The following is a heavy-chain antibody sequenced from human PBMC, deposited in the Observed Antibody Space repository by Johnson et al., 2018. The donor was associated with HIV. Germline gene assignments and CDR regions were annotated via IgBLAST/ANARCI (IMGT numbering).Heavy chain of an antibody. CDR3: ARDAGDSVYCSSTSCYAAFDI. J-gene: IGHJ3*02. CDR2: IYSGGST. D-gene: IGHD2-2*01. V-gene: IGHV3-66*02. Sequence: VHLVESGGGLVQPGGSLRLSCAASGFTFSSNYMSWVRQAPGKGLEWVSVIYSGGSTYYAASALGRFTTFSDNSTNTPYLQMNSLRAEDTAVYYCARDAGDSVYCSSTSCYAAFDIWGQGTMVTVSS. CDR1: GFTFSSNY.